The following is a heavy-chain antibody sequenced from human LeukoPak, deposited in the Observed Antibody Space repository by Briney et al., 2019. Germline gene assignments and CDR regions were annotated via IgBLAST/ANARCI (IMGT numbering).Heavy chain of an antibody. J-gene: IGHJ4*02. CDR3: ATVASGWYPDY. D-gene: IGHD6-19*01. CDR1: GGSISSFY. Sequence: PSETLSLTCTVSGGSISSFYYTWIRQHPGKGLEWIGYIDSSGITNYNSSLNSRVTISLDTSQNQFSLKLNSVTAADTAVYYCATVASGWYPDYWGQGALVTVAS. CDR2: IDSSGIT. V-gene: IGHV4-59*01.